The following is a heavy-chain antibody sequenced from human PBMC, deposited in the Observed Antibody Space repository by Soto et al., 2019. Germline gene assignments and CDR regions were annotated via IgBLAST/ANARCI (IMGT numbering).Heavy chain of an antibody. CDR2: IYHSGST. Sequence: LSLTCAVSGGSISSGGYSWSWIRQPPGKGLEWIGYIYHSGSTYYNPSLKSRVTISVDRSKNQFSLKLSSVTAADTAVYYCARGGDRYYGIGGAPTQGFDPWGQGTLVTVSS. D-gene: IGHD3-10*01. J-gene: IGHJ5*02. CDR1: GGSISSGGYS. V-gene: IGHV4-30-2*01. CDR3: ARGGDRYYGIGGAPTQGFDP.